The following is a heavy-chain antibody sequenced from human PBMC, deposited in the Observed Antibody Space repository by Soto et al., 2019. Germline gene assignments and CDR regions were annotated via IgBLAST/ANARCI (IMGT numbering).Heavy chain of an antibody. D-gene: IGHD1-26*01. CDR1: GYTFTNYV. CDR2: INAGNGNT. J-gene: IGHJ2*01. CDR3: ARGGSLYWYFDL. Sequence: ASVKVSCKTSGYTFTNYVMHWVRQAPGQRLEWMGWINAGNGNTKYSQKFQGRVTITRDTSASTAYMELSSLRSEDTAVYYCARGGSLYWYFDLWGRGTLVT. V-gene: IGHV1-3*01.